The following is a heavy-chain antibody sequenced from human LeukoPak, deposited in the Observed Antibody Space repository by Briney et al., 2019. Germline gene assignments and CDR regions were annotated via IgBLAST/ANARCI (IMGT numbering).Heavy chain of an antibody. CDR2: ISAYNGNT. Sequence: ASVKVSCKASGYTFTSYGISWVRQAPGQGLEWMGWISAYNGNTNYAQKLQGRVTMTTDTSPSTAYMELRSLRSDDTAVYYCARDPGLAYCGVDCVNPLDYWGQGTLVTVSS. CDR3: ARDPGLAYCGVDCVNPLDY. V-gene: IGHV1-18*01. D-gene: IGHD2-21*02. J-gene: IGHJ4*02. CDR1: GYTFTSYG.